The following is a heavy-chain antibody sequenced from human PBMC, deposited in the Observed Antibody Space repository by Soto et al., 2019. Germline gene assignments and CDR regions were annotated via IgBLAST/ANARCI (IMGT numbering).Heavy chain of an antibody. D-gene: IGHD2-15*01. Sequence: QITLKESGPTLVNPTQTLTLTCTFSGFSLTASGEGVAWIRQPPGKALEWLALIFWNGDKFYSSSLRSRLTITKDTSKNQVVLTMTNMDPADAATYYCARRTIGPATPQIDYWGQGTLVTVSS. CDR1: GFSLTASGEG. CDR3: ARRTIGPATPQIDY. V-gene: IGHV2-5*01. J-gene: IGHJ4*02. CDR2: IFWNGDK.